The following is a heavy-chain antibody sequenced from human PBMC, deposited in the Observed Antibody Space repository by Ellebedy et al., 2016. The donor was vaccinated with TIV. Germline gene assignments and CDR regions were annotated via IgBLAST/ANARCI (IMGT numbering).Heavy chain of an antibody. V-gene: IGHV3-48*01. Sequence: PGGSLRLSCAASGFTFSTYSMNWVRQAPGKGLEWISYISGSKASVNYADSVKGRFTISKDKANHSLYLQMTSLRAEDTAVYYYAKDRLLDYDILTGYYLPYYYGMDVWGQGTTVTVSS. CDR1: GFTFSTYS. J-gene: IGHJ6*02. CDR3: AKDRLLDYDILTGYYLPYYYGMDV. D-gene: IGHD3-9*01. CDR2: ISGSKASV.